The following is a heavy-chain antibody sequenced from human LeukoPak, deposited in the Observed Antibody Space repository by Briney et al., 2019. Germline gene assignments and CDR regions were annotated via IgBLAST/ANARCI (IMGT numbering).Heavy chain of an antibody. Sequence: SWTLSLTRTVSGGSISNYYGSLIRRPPENGLGWIGYIFYSGNTNYNPSLKSRVTISVDTSKNQFSLKLSSVTAADTAVYYCARVGYNSAFDIWGQGTMVTVSS. CDR1: GGSISNYY. V-gene: IGHV4-59*01. D-gene: IGHD5-24*01. J-gene: IGHJ3*02. CDR2: IFYSGNT. CDR3: ARVGYNSAFDI.